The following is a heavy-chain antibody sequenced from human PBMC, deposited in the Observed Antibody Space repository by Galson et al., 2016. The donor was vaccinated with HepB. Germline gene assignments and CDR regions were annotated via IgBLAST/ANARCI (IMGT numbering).Heavy chain of an antibody. V-gene: IGHV3-7*01. D-gene: IGHD5-24*01. J-gene: IGHJ4*02. Sequence: SLRLSCAASGFTLDNWWMMWVRQAPGKGLEWVADIKTDGSAQAYVDSVRGRFTISRDNAKNSLYLQLTSLRAEDSAVYYCARGTREADYWGQGTLVTVSS. CDR3: ARGTREADY. CDR2: IKTDGSAQ. CDR1: GFTLDNWW.